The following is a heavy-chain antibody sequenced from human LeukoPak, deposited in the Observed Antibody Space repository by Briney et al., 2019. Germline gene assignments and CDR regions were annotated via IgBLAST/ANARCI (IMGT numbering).Heavy chain of an antibody. Sequence: GGSLRLSCADSGFTFSSYEMNCVRQAPGKGLEWVSYISSSGSTIYYADSVKGRLTISRDNAKNSLYLQMNSLRAEDTAVYYCAREGSRGLAVALDYWGQGTLVTVSS. V-gene: IGHV3-48*03. J-gene: IGHJ4*02. CDR1: GFTFSSYE. CDR2: ISSSGSTI. D-gene: IGHD6-19*01. CDR3: AREGSRGLAVALDY.